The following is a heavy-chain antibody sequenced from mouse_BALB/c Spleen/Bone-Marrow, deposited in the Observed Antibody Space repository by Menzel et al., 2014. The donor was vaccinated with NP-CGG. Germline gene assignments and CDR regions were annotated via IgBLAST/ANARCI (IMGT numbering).Heavy chain of an antibody. CDR3: ASYGSSYGAMDY. Sequence: EVQLQQSGPELVKPGASVKVSCKAFGYAFTSYNMYWVKQSHGKSLEWIGYIDPYNGGTSYNQKFKGKATLTVDKSSSTAYMHLNSLTSEDSAVYYCASYGSSYGAMDYWGQGTSVTVSS. D-gene: IGHD1-1*01. CDR2: IDPYNGGT. V-gene: IGHV1S135*01. J-gene: IGHJ4*01. CDR1: GYAFTSYN.